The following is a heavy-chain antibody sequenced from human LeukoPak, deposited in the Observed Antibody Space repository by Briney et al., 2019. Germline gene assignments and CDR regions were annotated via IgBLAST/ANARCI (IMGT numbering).Heavy chain of an antibody. J-gene: IGHJ6*02. D-gene: IGHD3-3*01. Sequence: VASVKVSCKASGYTFTSYGISWVRQAPGQGLEWMGIINPSGGSTSYAQKFQGRVTMTRDTSTSTVYMELSSLRSEDTAVYYCAREENDFWSGLSYYYYYGMDVWGQGTTVTVSS. CDR2: INPSGGST. CDR1: GYTFTSYG. CDR3: AREENDFWSGLSYYYYYGMDV. V-gene: IGHV1-46*01.